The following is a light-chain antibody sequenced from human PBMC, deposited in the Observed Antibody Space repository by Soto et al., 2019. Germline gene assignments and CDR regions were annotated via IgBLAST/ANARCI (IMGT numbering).Light chain of an antibody. V-gene: IGKV3-15*01. CDR3: QQYNNWTLT. CDR1: PSVSYN. CDR2: GAS. J-gene: IGKJ4*01. Sequence: VVTQSPATLSVSPGDRATLSCRTSPSVSYNLAWYQQKPGQAPRLLIYGASTRATGIPTRFSGSGSGTEFTLTISSLQSEDFAVYYCQQYNNWTLTFGGGTKVEIK.